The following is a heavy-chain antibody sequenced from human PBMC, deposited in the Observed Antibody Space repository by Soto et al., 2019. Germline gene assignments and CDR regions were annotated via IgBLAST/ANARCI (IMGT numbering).Heavy chain of an antibody. D-gene: IGHD3-16*02. J-gene: IGHJ4*02. V-gene: IGHV4-31*03. CDR2: IYYSGST. Sequence: SETLSLTCTVSGGSISSGGYYWSWIRQHPGKGLEWIGYIYYSGSTYYNPSLKSRVTISVDTSKNQFSLKLSSVTAADTAVYYCARMGYDYVWGSYRYAYFDYWGQGTMVTVYS. CDR1: GGSISSGGYY. CDR3: ARMGYDYVWGSYRYAYFDY.